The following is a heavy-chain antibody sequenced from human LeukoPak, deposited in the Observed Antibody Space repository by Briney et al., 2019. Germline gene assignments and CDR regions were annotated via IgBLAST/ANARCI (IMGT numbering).Heavy chain of an antibody. CDR1: GGSFSGYY. J-gene: IGHJ4*02. D-gene: IGHD3-22*01. CDR3: ARQLRGSYYYDSSGSFDY. CDR2: INHSGST. V-gene: IGHV4-34*01. Sequence: SETLSLTCAVYGGSFSGYYWSWIRQSPGKGLEWIGEINHSGSTNYNPSLKSRVTISVDKSKNQFSLKLSSVTAADTAVYYCARQLRGSYYYDSSGSFDYWGQGTLVTVSS.